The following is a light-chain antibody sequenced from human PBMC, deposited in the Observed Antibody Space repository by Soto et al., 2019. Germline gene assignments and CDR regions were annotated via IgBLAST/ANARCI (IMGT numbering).Light chain of an antibody. CDR1: SGSIGAYY. CDR2: EDN. V-gene: IGLV6-57*04. J-gene: IGLJ2*01. Sequence: NFMLTQPHSVSASPGKTVTISCTRNSGSIGAYYVQWYQQRPGSAPTTIIYEDNLRPSGVPDRFSGSIDRSSNSASLVISGLQVEDEADYYCQSSDATTEIFGGGTQLTVL. CDR3: QSSDATTEI.